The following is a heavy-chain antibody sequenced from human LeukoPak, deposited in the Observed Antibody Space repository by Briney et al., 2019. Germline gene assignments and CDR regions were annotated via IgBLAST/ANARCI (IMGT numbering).Heavy chain of an antibody. Sequence: PSQTLSLTCTVAGGSISSYYWSWIRQPPGKGLEWIGYIYYSGSTNYNPSLKSRVTISVDTSKNQFSLKLSSVTAADTAVYYCARRIAARSPPGYYYYMDVWGKGTTVTVSS. D-gene: IGHD6-6*01. CDR1: GGSISSYY. CDR3: ARRIAARSPPGYYYYMDV. J-gene: IGHJ6*03. CDR2: IYYSGST. V-gene: IGHV4-59*08.